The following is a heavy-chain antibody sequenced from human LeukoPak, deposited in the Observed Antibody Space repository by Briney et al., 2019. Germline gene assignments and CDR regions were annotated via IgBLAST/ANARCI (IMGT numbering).Heavy chain of an antibody. Sequence: SETLSLTCTVSGGSISSSSYYWGWIRQPPGKGLEWIGSIYYSGSTYYNPSLKSRVTISVDTSKNQFSLKLSSVTAADTAVYYCARRGYDSSGYYYAYWGQGTLVTVSS. J-gene: IGHJ4*02. CDR2: IYYSGST. CDR3: ARRGYDSSGYYYAY. CDR1: GGSISSSSYY. V-gene: IGHV4-39*01. D-gene: IGHD3-22*01.